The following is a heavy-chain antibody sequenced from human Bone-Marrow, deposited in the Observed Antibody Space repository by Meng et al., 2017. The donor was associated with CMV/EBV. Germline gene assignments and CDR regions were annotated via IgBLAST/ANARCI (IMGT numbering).Heavy chain of an antibody. CDR1: GYTFTSYG. V-gene: IGHV1-18*01. Sequence: ASVKVSCKASGYTFTSYGISWVRQAPGQGLEWMGWISAYNGNTNYAQKLQGRVTMTTDTSTSTAYMELRSLRSDDTAVYYCARDSKGAAPGYYYGMDVWGQGTTVTVS. CDR3: ARDSKGAAPGYYYGMDV. CDR2: ISAYNGNT. D-gene: IGHD6-6*01. J-gene: IGHJ6*02.